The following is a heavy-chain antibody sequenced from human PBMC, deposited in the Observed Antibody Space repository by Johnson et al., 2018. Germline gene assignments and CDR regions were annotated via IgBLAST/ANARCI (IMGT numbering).Heavy chain of an antibody. CDR1: GFTFSSYS. CDR3: ARGFLGGATTN. CDR2: ISSSSSTI. V-gene: IGHV3-48*01. Sequence: VESGGSLRLSCAASGFTFSSYSMNWVRQAPGKGLEWVSYISSSSSTIYYADSVKGRFTISRDNAKNSLYLQMNSRRAEDTAVYYCARGFLGGATTNWGQGTLVTVSS. J-gene: IGHJ4*02. D-gene: IGHD3-16*01.